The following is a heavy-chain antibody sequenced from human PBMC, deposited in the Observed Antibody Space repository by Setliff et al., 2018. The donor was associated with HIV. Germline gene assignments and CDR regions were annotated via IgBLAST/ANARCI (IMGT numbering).Heavy chain of an antibody. CDR1: GYSFTSYW. CDR3: ARQPFTMVRGVIYYYGMDV. V-gene: IGHV5-10-1*01. D-gene: IGHD3-10*01. Sequence: GESLKISCKGSGYSFTSYWISWVRQMPGKGLEWMGRIGPSDSYTNYSPSFQGHVTISADKSISTAYLQWSSLKASDTAMYYCARQPFTMVRGVIYYYGMDVWGQGTTVTVSS. CDR2: IGPSDSYT. J-gene: IGHJ6*02.